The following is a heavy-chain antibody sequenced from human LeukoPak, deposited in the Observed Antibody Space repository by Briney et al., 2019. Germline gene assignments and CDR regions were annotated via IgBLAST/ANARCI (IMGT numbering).Heavy chain of an antibody. CDR1: GGTFSSYA. Sequence: ASVKVSCKASGGTFSSYAISWVRQAPGKGLEWMGGFDPEDGETIYAQKFQGRVTMTEDTSTDTAYMELSSLRSEDTAVYYCATTVDTAMVIAYWGQGTLVTVSS. V-gene: IGHV1-24*01. D-gene: IGHD5-18*01. CDR3: ATTVDTAMVIAY. CDR2: FDPEDGET. J-gene: IGHJ4*02.